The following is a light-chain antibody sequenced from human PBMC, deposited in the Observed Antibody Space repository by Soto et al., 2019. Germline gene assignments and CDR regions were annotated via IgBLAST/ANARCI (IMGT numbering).Light chain of an antibody. CDR2: DVS. J-gene: IGLJ1*01. Sequence: QSALTQPRSVFGSPGQSVTISCIGTSSDVGGYNYVSWYQQHPGKAPKLMIYDVSKRPSGVPDRFSGSKSGNTASLTISGLQAEDEADYYCCSYAGSYYVFGTGTKLTVL. V-gene: IGLV2-11*01. CDR1: SSDVGGYNY. CDR3: CSYAGSYYV.